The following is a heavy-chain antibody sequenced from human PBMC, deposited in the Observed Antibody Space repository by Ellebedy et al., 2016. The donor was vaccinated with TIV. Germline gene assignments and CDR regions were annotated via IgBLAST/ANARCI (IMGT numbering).Heavy chain of an antibody. J-gene: IGHJ4*02. D-gene: IGHD6-13*01. CDR1: SGPVSSGTYY. Sequence: SETLSLTCTVSSGPVSSGTYYWSWIRQPPGKGLERIGYIYLSGSTNYNPSLKSRVTISLDTSRNQFSLQLRSVTAADTAVYYCAISKYLAAAGPSFDYWGQGTLVTVSS. CDR2: IYLSGST. V-gene: IGHV4-61*01. CDR3: AISKYLAAAGPSFDY.